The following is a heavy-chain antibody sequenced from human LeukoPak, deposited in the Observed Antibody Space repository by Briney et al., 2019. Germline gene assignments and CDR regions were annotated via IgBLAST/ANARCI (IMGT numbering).Heavy chain of an antibody. CDR3: ARDQLVLPRGISGY. J-gene: IGHJ4*02. V-gene: IGHV1-18*01. Sequence: ASVKVSCNASGGTFSSYAISWVRQAPGQGLEWMGWIAVYNGNTNYAQKFQGRLTMTTDTSTSTAYMELRSLRSDDTALYYCARDQLVLPRGISGYWGQGTLVTVSS. D-gene: IGHD1-14*01. CDR2: IAVYNGNT. CDR1: GGTFSSYA.